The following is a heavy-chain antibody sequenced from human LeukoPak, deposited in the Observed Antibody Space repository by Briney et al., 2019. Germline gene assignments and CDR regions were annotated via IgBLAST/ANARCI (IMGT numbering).Heavy chain of an antibody. CDR1: GFTFSSYS. CDR2: INSSSSYI. CDR3: ASSFLYSSGWYGYYFDY. Sequence: GGSLRLSCAASGFTFSSYSMKRVRQAPGKGLEWVSYINSSSSYIYYADSVKGRFTISRDNAKNSLYLQMNSLRAEDTAVYYCASSFLYSSGWYGYYFDYWGQGTLVTVSS. V-gene: IGHV3-21*01. J-gene: IGHJ4*02. D-gene: IGHD6-19*01.